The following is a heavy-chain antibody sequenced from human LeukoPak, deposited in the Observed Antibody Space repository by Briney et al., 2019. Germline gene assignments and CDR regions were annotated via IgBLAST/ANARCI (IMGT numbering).Heavy chain of an antibody. V-gene: IGHV4-61*02. Sequence: KPSETLSLTCTVSGGSISSGSYYWSWIRQPAGKGLEWIGRIYTSGSTNYNPSLKSRVTISVDTSKNQFSLKLSSVTAADTAVYYCARGPRDSHFDYWGQGTLVTVSS. CDR1: GGSISSGSYY. J-gene: IGHJ4*02. D-gene: IGHD2-15*01. CDR3: ARGPRDSHFDY. CDR2: IYTSGST.